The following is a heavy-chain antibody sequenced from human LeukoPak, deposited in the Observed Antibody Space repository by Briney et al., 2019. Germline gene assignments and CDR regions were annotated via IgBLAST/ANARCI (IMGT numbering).Heavy chain of an antibody. CDR2: IYHSGST. V-gene: IGHV4-38-2*02. J-gene: IGHJ5*02. Sequence: PSETLSLTCTVSGYSISSGYYWGWIRQPPGKGLEWIGSIYHSGSTYYNPSLKSRVTISVDTSKNQFSLKLSSVTAADTAVYYCAREYCSGGGCYRGSRNWFDPWGQGTLVTVSS. CDR1: GYSISSGYY. D-gene: IGHD2-15*01. CDR3: AREYCSGGGCYRGSRNWFDP.